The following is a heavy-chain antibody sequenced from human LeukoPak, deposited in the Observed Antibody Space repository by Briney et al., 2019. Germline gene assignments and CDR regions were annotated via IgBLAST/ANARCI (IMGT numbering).Heavy chain of an antibody. J-gene: IGHJ1*01. Sequence: GGSLRLSCAASGFSVSSNYMSWVRQAPGKGLEWVSVIYSGGSTYYSDSVKGRFTISRDNSKNTLYLQMKSLRAEDTAVYYCARTDETAPAEDFQHWGQGTLVTVSS. CDR3: ARTDETAPAEDFQH. D-gene: IGHD2-21*02. CDR2: IYSGGST. CDR1: GFSVSSNY. V-gene: IGHV3-53*01.